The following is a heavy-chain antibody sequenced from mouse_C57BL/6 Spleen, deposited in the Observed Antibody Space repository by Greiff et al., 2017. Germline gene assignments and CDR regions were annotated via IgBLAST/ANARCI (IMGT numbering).Heavy chain of an antibody. D-gene: IGHD1-1*01. Sequence: QVQLQQSGAELAKPGASVKLSCKASGYTFTSYWMHWVKQRPGQGLEWIGYINPSSGYTKYNQKFKDKATLTADKSSSTAYMQLSSLTYEDSAVYYCARYNYGSSYPFDYWGQGTTLTVSS. CDR1: GYTFTSYW. CDR2: INPSSGYT. CDR3: ARYNYGSSYPFDY. V-gene: IGHV1-7*01. J-gene: IGHJ2*01.